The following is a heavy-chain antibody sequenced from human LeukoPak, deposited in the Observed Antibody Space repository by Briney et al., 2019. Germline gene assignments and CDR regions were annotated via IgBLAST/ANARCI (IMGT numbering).Heavy chain of an antibody. D-gene: IGHD3-10*01. V-gene: IGHV1-18*01. CDR2: ISAYNGNT. Sequence: GASVKVSCKASGYTFTTHYMHWVRQAPGQGLEWMGWISAYNGNTNYAQKLQGRVTMTTDTSTSTAYMELRSLRSDDTAVYYCARRDGEGNLDAFDIWGQGTMVTVSS. J-gene: IGHJ3*02. CDR3: ARRDGEGNLDAFDI. CDR1: GYTFTTHY.